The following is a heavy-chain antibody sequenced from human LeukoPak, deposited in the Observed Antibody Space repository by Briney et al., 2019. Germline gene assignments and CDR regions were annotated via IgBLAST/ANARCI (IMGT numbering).Heavy chain of an antibody. CDR2: MNPNSGNT. V-gene: IGHV1-8*01. CDR1: GYTFTSYD. J-gene: IGHJ4*02. CDR3: AITPGLLWLGEPNPTFDY. Sequence: ASVKVSCKASGYTFTSYDINWVRQATGQGLEWMGWMNPNSGNTGYAQKFQGRVTMTRNTSISTAYMELSSLRSEDTAVYYCAITPGLLWLGEPNPTFDYWGQGTLVTVSS. D-gene: IGHD3-10*01.